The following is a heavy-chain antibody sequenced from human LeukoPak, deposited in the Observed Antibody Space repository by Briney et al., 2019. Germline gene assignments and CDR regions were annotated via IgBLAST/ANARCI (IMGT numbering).Heavy chain of an antibody. CDR2: ISGSGGST. D-gene: IGHD2-2*02. J-gene: IGHJ4*02. CDR1: GFTFSSYA. CDR3: AKGEYQLLYGDY. V-gene: IGHV3-23*01. Sequence: GGSLRFSCAASGFTFSSYAMSWVRQAPGKGLEWVSAISGSGGSTYYADSVKGRFTISRDNSKNTLYLQMNSLRAEDTAVYYCAKGEYQLLYGDYWGQGTLVTVSS.